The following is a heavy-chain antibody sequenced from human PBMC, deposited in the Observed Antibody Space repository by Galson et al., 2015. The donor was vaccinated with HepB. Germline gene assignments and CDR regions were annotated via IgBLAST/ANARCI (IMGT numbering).Heavy chain of an antibody. V-gene: IGHV1-46*03. CDR2: INPRSGNS. D-gene: IGHD6-13*01. CDR3: TRLADFSGYSSS. Sequence: SVKVSCKASGYTFTSYFIHWVRQAPGQGLEWMGIINPRSGNSNSAQKFHGRVTMTRDTSTSTVYMELNSLRSEDTAVYYCTRLADFSGYSSSWGQGTLVTVSS. J-gene: IGHJ4*02. CDR1: GYTFTSYF.